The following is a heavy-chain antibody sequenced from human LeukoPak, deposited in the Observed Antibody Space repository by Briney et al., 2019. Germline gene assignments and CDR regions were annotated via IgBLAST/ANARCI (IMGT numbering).Heavy chain of an antibody. J-gene: IGHJ4*02. D-gene: IGHD2-2*01. CDR3: ARDLRGSSCYDY. CDR1: GGSLSSYY. V-gene: IGHV4-59*01. CDR2: IYYSGST. Sequence: PSETLSLTCTVSGGSLSSYYWSWIRQPPGKGLEWIGYIYYSGSTSYNPSLKSRVTISVDTSKNQFSLKLSAVTAADTALYYCARDLRGSSCYDYWGQGTLVTVSS.